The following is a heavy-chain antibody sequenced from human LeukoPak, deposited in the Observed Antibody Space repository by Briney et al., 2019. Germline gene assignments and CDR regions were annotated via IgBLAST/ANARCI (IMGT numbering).Heavy chain of an antibody. CDR3: ARHSRVTSWVMDV. J-gene: IGHJ6*02. CDR1: GGSFSGYY. Sequence: SETLSLTCAVYGGSFSGYYWSWIRQPPGKGLEWIGEINHSGSTNYNPSLKSRVAISVDTSKNQFSLKLSSVTAADTAVYYCARHSRVTSWVMDVWGQGTTVTVSS. V-gene: IGHV4-34*01. CDR2: INHSGST. D-gene: IGHD4-11*01.